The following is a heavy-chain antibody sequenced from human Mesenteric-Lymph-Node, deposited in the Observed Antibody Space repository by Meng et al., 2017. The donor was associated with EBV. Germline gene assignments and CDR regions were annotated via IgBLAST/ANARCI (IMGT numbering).Heavy chain of an antibody. CDR3: ARDNGDYVSDP. CDR1: GVSVIRGMNY. D-gene: IGHD4-17*01. Sequence: QLLEACPGLVKSFEPLSRACIGSGVSVIRGMNYWNLIRQPPGKGLEWIGYISYSGSTKYNPSLKSRVTISVDTSKTQFSRKLSSVTAADTAVYYCARDNGDYVSDPWGQGTLVTVSS. J-gene: IGHJ5*02. CDR2: ISYSGST. V-gene: IGHV4-61*01.